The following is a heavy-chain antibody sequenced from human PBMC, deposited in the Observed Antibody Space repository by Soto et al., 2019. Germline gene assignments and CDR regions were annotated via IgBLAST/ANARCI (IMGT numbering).Heavy chain of an antibody. J-gene: IGHJ5*02. D-gene: IGHD6-19*01. CDR3: ARDTYRSGWYQGCFDP. Sequence: ASVKVSCKASGYTFTSYGISWVRQAPGQGLEWMGWISAYNGNTNYAQKLQGRVTMTTDTSTSTAYMELRSLRSDDTAVYYCARDTYRSGWYQGCFDPWGQGTPVTVSS. V-gene: IGHV1-18*01. CDR1: GYTFTSYG. CDR2: ISAYNGNT.